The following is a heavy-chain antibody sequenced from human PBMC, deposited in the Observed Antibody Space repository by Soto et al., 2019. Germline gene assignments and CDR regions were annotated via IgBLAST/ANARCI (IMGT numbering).Heavy chain of an antibody. V-gene: IGHV1-24*01. Sequence: ASVKGSCRVFGYSVTEAPLHWGRQVPGKGLEWMAGYDPDDDEIIYAQIFQGRVTMTEDTPTGTAFMELSSLRSEDTAVYYCAIQRTGSGYYFCSFDYWGQGTLVTVSS. CDR1: GYSVTEAP. D-gene: IGHD3-22*01. J-gene: IGHJ4*02. CDR2: YDPDDDEI. CDR3: AIQRTGSGYYFCSFDY.